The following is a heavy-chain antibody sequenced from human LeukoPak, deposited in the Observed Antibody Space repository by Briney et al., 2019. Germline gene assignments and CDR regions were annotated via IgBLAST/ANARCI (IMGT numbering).Heavy chain of an antibody. V-gene: IGHV1-69*05. Sequence: ASVKVSCRASGGTFSSYAISWVRQAPGQGLEWMGGIIPNFGTANYAKKFQGRVTITTDESTSTAYMALSSLRSEDTAVYYCARSEYQLLYDYYYFYYMDVWGKGTTVTVSS. D-gene: IGHD2-2*02. J-gene: IGHJ6*03. CDR3: ARSEYQLLYDYYYFYYMDV. CDR2: IIPNFGTA. CDR1: GGTFSSYA.